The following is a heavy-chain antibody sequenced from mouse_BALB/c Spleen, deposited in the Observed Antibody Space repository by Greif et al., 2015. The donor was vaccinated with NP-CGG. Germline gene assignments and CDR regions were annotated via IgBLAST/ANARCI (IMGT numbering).Heavy chain of an antibody. V-gene: IGHV7-3*02. CDR2: IRNKANDYTT. CDR3: ARPYFDYEDYYAMDY. Sequence: EVQVVESGGGLVQPGGSLRLSCATSGFTFTDYYMSWVRQPPGKALEWLGFIRNKANDYTTEYSASVKGRFTISRDNPQSILYLQINTLRAEDSATYYCARPYFDYEDYYAMDYWGQGTSVTVSS. J-gene: IGHJ4*01. D-gene: IGHD2-4*01. CDR1: GFTFTDYY.